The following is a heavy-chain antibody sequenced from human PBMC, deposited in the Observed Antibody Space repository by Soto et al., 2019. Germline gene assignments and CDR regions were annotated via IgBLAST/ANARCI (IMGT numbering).Heavy chain of an antibody. CDR2: IYYSGTT. CDR3: ARALWFGELLYGMDV. J-gene: IGHJ6*02. D-gene: IGHD3-10*01. CDR1: GGSIIDYY. Sequence: SETLSLTCTVSGGSIIDYYWSWIRQPPGKGLEWIGDIYYSGTTNYSPSLKSRVTISVDTSKNQFSLKLSSVTAADTAVYYCARALWFGELLYGMDVWGQGTTVTVSS. V-gene: IGHV4-59*12.